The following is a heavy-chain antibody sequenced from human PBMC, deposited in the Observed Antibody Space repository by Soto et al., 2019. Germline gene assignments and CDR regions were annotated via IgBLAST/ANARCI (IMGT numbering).Heavy chain of an antibody. CDR1: GFTFSSYS. J-gene: IGHJ5*02. V-gene: IGHV3-21*01. CDR3: ARDGITIPSGLYP. D-gene: IGHD2-21*01. Sequence: EVQLVESGGGLVKPGGSLRLSCAASGFTFSSYSMNWVRQAPGKGLEWVSSISSSSSYIYYADSVKGRFTISRDNAKNSLYLQMNSLRAEDTAVYYCARDGITIPSGLYPWGQGTLVTVSS. CDR2: ISSSSSYI.